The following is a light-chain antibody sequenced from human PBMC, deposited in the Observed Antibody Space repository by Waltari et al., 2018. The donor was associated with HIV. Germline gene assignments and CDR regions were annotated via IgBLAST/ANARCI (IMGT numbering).Light chain of an antibody. CDR2: KAS. CDR1: QSVSNW. J-gene: IGKJ1*01. V-gene: IGKV1-5*03. CDR3: QQYNVYPWT. Sequence: DIQMTQSPSTLSASVGDRITITCRASQSVSNWLAWYQQKPGKAPKLLIYKASWLESGVPSRFTGFGSGTVFTLSISNLQPDDFASYYCQQYNVYPWTFGQGTKVDIK.